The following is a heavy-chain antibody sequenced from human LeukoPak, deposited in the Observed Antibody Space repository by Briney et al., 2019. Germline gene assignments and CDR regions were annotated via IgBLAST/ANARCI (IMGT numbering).Heavy chain of an antibody. V-gene: IGHV1-18*01. D-gene: IGHD1-14*01. CDR1: GYTFTSYG. CDR3: AREETHHVYYGMDV. Sequence: GASVKVSCKASGYTFTSYGSSWVRQAPGQALEWMGWISAYNGNTNYAQKVQGRVTMTTDTSTSTAYMELRSLRSDDTAVYYCAREETHHVYYGMDVWGQGTMVTVSS. J-gene: IGHJ6*02. CDR2: ISAYNGNT.